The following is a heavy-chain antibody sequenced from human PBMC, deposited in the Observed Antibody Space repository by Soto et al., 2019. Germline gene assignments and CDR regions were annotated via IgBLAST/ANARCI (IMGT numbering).Heavy chain of an antibody. J-gene: IGHJ6*02. CDR2: ISSSSTYT. V-gene: IGHV3-11*05. CDR3: ARRLSGLYGMDV. Sequence: QVQLVESGGGLVKPGGSLRLSCAASGFTFSDYYMSWIRQAPGKGLEWVSYISSSSTYTNYADAVKGRFTISRDNAKNSLYLQMNSLRVEDTAVYSCARRLSGLYGMDVWGQGTTVTVSS. D-gene: IGHD5-12*01. CDR1: GFTFSDYY.